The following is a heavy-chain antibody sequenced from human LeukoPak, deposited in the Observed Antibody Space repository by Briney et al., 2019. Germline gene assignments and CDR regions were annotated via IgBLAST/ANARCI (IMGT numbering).Heavy chain of an antibody. CDR2: VNHGGST. Sequence: SETLSLTCAVSRGSFGAYYWNWVRQTPGQGLEWIGEVNHGGSTKDNPSLRSRVTISVDKAKNQFSLMLTSVTAADTAVYYCALYYHGSGNSLSDSWGQGTLVSVSS. CDR3: ALYYHGSGNSLSDS. D-gene: IGHD3-10*01. V-gene: IGHV4-34*01. CDR1: RGSFGAYY. J-gene: IGHJ4*02.